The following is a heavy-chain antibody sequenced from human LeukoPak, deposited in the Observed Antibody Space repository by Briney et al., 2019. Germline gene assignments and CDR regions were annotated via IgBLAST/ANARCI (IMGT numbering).Heavy chain of an antibody. CDR3: ARDPQSRVTHYYYYGMDV. V-gene: IGHV3-21*01. CDR1: GFTFSSYS. J-gene: IGHJ6*02. D-gene: IGHD4-23*01. Sequence: GGSLRLSCAASGFTFSSYSMNWVRQAPGKGLEWVSSISSSSSSYIYYADSVKGRFTISRDNAKNSLYLQMNSLRAEDTAVYYCARDPQSRVTHYYYYGMDVWGQGTTVTVSS. CDR2: ISSSSSSYI.